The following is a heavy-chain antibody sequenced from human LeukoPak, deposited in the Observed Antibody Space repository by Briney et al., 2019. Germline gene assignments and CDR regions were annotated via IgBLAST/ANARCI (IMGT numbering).Heavy chain of an antibody. V-gene: IGHV5-51*01. CDR2: IYPGDSDT. J-gene: IGHJ4*02. CDR1: GYSFTSYW. D-gene: IGHD5-24*01. CDR3: ARHEPDRDGYNPTDY. Sequence: PGESLKISCKGSGYSFTSYWIGWVRQLPGKGLEWMGIIYPGDSDTRYSPSFQGQVTISADKSISTAYLQWSSLKASDTAMYYCARHEPDRDGYNPTDYWGQGTLVTVSS.